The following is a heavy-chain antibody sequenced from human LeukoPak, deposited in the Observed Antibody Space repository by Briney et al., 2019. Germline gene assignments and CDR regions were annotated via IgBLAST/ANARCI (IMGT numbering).Heavy chain of an antibody. CDR1: GGSISSSSYY. J-gene: IGHJ4*02. CDR3: ARHVDYDILTGTFDY. D-gene: IGHD3-9*01. Sequence: PSETLSLTCTVSGGSISSSSYYWGWIRQPPGKGLEWIGSIYYSGSTYYNPSLKSRVTISVDTSKNQFSLKLSSVTAADTAVYYCARHVDYDILTGTFDYWGQGTLVTVSS. V-gene: IGHV4-39*01. CDR2: IYYSGST.